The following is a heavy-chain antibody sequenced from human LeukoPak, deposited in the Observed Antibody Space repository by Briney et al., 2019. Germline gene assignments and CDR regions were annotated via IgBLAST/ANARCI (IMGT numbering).Heavy chain of an antibody. V-gene: IGHV3-23*01. J-gene: IGHJ4*02. CDR2: ISGSGGST. Sequence: QTGGCLRPSWAAARSTFSSHAMSSARLAPGGGLGWVLAISGSGGSTSYAACGKGRFTISRDNSKNTLYLQMNSLRAEDTAVYYCAKIAAAGTVGSAVDYWGQGTLVTVSS. D-gene: IGHD6-13*01. CDR1: RSTFSSHA. CDR3: AKIAAAGTVGSAVDY.